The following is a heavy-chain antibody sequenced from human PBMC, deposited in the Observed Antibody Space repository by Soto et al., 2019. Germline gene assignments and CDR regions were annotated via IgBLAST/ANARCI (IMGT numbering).Heavy chain of an antibody. V-gene: IGHV3-23*01. CDR1: GFIFSSYA. Sequence: EVQLLESGGGLVQAGGSLRLSCAASGFIFSSYAMSWVRQAPGKGLEWVSAISGSDGSTYYADSVKGRFTISRDNSKNTLYLQMNRLRVEDTAVYYCAKDRQWLAKGYYYGMDVWGQGTTVTVSS. CDR3: AKDRQWLAKGYYYGMDV. J-gene: IGHJ6*02. CDR2: ISGSDGST. D-gene: IGHD6-19*01.